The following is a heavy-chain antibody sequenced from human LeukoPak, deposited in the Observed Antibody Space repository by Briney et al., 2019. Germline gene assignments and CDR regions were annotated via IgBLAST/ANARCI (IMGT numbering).Heavy chain of an antibody. CDR3: TKWSGFGDD. Sequence: GGSLRLSCAASGFTFSSNSMTWVRQTPGMGLEWVSGTSGSSDSTFYADSVKGRFTISRDNSRNTLYLQMSSLRPEDTAVYYCTKWSGFGDDWGQGTLVTVSS. CDR1: GFTFSSNS. CDR2: TSGSSDST. D-gene: IGHD3-10*01. V-gene: IGHV3-23*01. J-gene: IGHJ4*02.